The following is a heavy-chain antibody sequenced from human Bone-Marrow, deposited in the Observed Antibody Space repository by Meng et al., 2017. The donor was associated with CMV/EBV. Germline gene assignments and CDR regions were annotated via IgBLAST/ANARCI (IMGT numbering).Heavy chain of an antibody. CDR2: ISSSSSYI. CDR1: GFIFSSYS. V-gene: IGHV3-21*01. Sequence: GESLKISCAASGFIFSSYSMNWVRQAPGKGLEWVSSISSSSSYIYYADSVKGRFTISRDNAKNSLYLQMNSLRAEDTAVYYCARVRRSGSYPAWYYYYGMDVWGQGTTVTCYS. J-gene: IGHJ6*01. D-gene: IGHD1-26*01. CDR3: ARVRRSGSYPAWYYYYGMDV.